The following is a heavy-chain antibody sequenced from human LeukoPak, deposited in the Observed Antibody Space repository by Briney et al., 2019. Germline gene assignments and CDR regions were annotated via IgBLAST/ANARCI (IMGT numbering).Heavy chain of an antibody. J-gene: IGHJ4*02. D-gene: IGHD3-3*01. V-gene: IGHV3-23*01. CDR1: GFTFRSYA. CDR3: AKVGSSFWSGYFDY. Sequence: GGSLRLSCEASGFTFRSYAMSWVRQAPGKGLEWVSVVTDSGGTTFYADSVKGRFTISRDNSKNTLYLQMNSLRAEDTAVYYCAKVGSSFWSGYFDYWGQGTLVTVSS. CDR2: VTDSGGTT.